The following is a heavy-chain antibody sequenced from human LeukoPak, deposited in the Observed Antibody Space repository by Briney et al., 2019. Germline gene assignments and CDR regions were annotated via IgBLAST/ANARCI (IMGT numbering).Heavy chain of an antibody. J-gene: IGHJ3*02. CDR2: INPGKSDT. V-gene: IGHV5-51*01. Sequence: GESLKISCKGSEYSFTTYWIGWVRQMPGKGLEYMGIINPGKSDTRYSPSFQGQVTISADKSINTAYLQWGSLRASDTAIYYCARLLGLKVVVPDDEAFDIWGQGTMVTVSS. CDR3: ARLLGLKVVVPDDEAFDI. CDR1: EYSFTTYW. D-gene: IGHD2-2*01.